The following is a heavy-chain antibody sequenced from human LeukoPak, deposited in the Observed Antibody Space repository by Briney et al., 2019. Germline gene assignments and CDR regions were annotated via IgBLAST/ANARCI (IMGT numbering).Heavy chain of an antibody. CDR1: GFTFSSYA. Sequence: GGSLRLSCAASGFTFSSYAMSWVRQAPGKGLEWVANIKQDGSEKYYVDSVKGRFTISRDNAKNSLYLQMNSLRAEDTAVYYCARARYSYGPYRFDYWGQGTLVTVSS. CDR2: IKQDGSEK. D-gene: IGHD5-18*01. V-gene: IGHV3-7*01. CDR3: ARARYSYGPYRFDY. J-gene: IGHJ4*02.